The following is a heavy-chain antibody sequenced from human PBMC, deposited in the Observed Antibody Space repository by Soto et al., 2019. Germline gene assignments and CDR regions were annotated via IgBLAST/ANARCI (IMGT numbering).Heavy chain of an antibody. CDR3: AREGRGKKAGYNGLVSLGY. V-gene: IGHV1-69*06. J-gene: IGHJ1*01. CDR2: IIPIFNST. CDR1: GSRFSNYV. D-gene: IGHD2-2*02. Sequence: SVKVSCKVSGSRFSNYVISWVRQAPGHGLEWLGRIIPIFNSTKYAQSFQGRVTITADKSTSTASLELSSLRSDDTAVYYCAREGRGKKAGYNGLVSLGYWGQGTLVIVS.